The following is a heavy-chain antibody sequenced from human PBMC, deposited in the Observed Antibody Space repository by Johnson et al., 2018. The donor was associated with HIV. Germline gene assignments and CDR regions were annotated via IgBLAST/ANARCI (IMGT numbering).Heavy chain of an antibody. J-gene: IGHJ3*02. CDR1: GFTFSSYA. D-gene: IGHD6-13*01. Sequence: QMLLVESGGGVVQPGGSLRLSCAASGFTFSSYAMHWVRQAPGKGLEWVAVISYDGSNKYYADSVKGRFTISRDNSKNTLYLQMNSLRAEDTAVYYCARSASEDIAEFCLIWEEPPAGRDAFYIWGQVTMVTVSS. V-gene: IGHV3-30*04. CDR2: ISYDGSNK. CDR3: ARSASEDIAEFCLIWEEPPAGRDAFYI.